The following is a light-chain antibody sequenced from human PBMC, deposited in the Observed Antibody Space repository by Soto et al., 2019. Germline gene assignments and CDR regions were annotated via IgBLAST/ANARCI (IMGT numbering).Light chain of an antibody. Sequence: QSALTQPPSASGSPGQSVTISCTGTSSDVGGYNYVSWYQQHPGKAPKLMIYEVSKRPSGVPDRFSGSKSGNTASLTVSGLQAEDEADYYCSLQRVFGGGNQVTVL. CDR3: SLQRV. CDR1: SSDVGGYNY. V-gene: IGLV2-8*01. CDR2: EVS. J-gene: IGLJ3*02.